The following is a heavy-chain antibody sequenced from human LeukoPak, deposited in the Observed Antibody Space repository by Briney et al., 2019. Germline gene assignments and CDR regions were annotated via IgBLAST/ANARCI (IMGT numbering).Heavy chain of an antibody. J-gene: IGHJ4*02. V-gene: IGHV3-23*01. CDR1: GFTFSSYA. D-gene: IGHD6-6*01. CDR3: AKSAQLHN. CDR2: IGGSGGST. Sequence: GGSLRLSCAASGFTFSSYAMSWVRQAPGKGLEWVSAIGGSGGSTFYAGSVKGRFTISRDNSRNTVYLQMNSLRAEDTAVYYCAKSAQLHNWGLGTLVTVSS.